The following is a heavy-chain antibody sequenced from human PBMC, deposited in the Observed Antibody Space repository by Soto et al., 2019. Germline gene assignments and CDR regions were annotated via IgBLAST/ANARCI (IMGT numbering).Heavy chain of an antibody. D-gene: IGHD2-21*02. V-gene: IGHV3-48*02. J-gene: IGHJ4*02. CDR3: ARLPKGSLVTA. Sequence: LVESGGALVYPGGSLRLSCIASGFSFSDYSMNWVRQAPGKGLQWVSYISSSSDKTYYADSVKGRFTVSRDNAMNALFLEMNSLRDDDTATYYCARLPKGSLVTAWGQGTRVTVSS. CDR1: GFSFSDYS. CDR2: ISSSSDKT.